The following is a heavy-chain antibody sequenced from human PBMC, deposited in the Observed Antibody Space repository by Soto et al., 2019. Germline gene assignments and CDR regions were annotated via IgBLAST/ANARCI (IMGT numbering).Heavy chain of an antibody. D-gene: IGHD1-26*01. J-gene: IGHJ6*02. CDR1: GYTFTSYY. CDR3: ARDHGRGRVDRHTVGPRYSATDV. CDR2: INPSGGST. V-gene: IGHV1-46*01. Sequence: ASVKVSGKASGYTFTSYYMHWVRHAPGQGLEWMGIINPSGGSTNYAQKFQGRVTMTRAVSTSRIYMERSSLRSEDTAVYYCARDHGRGRVDRHTVGPRYSATDVWGQGTTVTVSS.